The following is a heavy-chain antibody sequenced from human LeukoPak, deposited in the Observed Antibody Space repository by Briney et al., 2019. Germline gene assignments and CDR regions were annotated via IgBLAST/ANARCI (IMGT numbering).Heavy chain of an antibody. D-gene: IGHD3-3*01. J-gene: IGHJ5*02. CDR1: GGSISSGGYY. CDR3: ARRIGYREAGYNWFDP. CDR2: IYYSGST. V-gene: IGHV4-61*08. Sequence: SETLSLTCTVSGGSISSGGYYWSWIRQHPGKGLEWIGYIYYSGSTNYNPSLKSRVTISVDTSKNQFSLKLSSVTAADTAVYYCARRIGYREAGYNWFDPWGQGTLVTVSS.